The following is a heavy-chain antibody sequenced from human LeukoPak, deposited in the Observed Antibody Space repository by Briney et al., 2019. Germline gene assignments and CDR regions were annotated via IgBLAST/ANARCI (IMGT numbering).Heavy chain of an antibody. CDR2: ISAYNGNT. CDR3: ARDLWELSWYFDL. D-gene: IGHD1-26*01. CDR1: GYTFTSYG. V-gene: IGHV1-18*01. Sequence: ASVKVSRKASGYTFTSYGISWVRQAPGQGLEWMGWISAYNGNTNYAQKLQGRVTMTADTSTSTAYMELRSLRSDDTAVYYCARDLWELSWYFDLWGRGTLVTVSS. J-gene: IGHJ2*01.